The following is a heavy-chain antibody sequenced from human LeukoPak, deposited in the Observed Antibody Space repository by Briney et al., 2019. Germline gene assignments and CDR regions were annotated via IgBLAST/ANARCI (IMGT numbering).Heavy chain of an antibody. J-gene: IGHJ4*02. CDR3: ARVGSGWSSSYYFDH. Sequence: GGSLRLSCAASGFTVSSNYMSWVRQAPGTGLEWGSIIYSGGSTSYSDSVKGRFTISRDISKNTLYLQMNSLRAEDTAVYYCARVGSGWSSSYYFDHWGPGALVTVSS. CDR1: GFTVSSNY. CDR2: IYSGGST. D-gene: IGHD6-19*01. V-gene: IGHV3-66*01.